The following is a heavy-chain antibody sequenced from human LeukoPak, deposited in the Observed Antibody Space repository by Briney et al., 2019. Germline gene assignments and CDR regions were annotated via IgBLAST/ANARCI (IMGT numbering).Heavy chain of an antibody. CDR1: GGSISSRSYY. CDR2: IYYSGNA. CDR3: ARDNRYYFDY. Sequence: PSETLSLTCTVSGGSISSRSYYWAWLRQPPGQGLEWIGSIYYSGNAYYNPSPKSRVTISVDTSKNQFSLKLSSVTAADTAVYYCARDNRYYFDYWGQGTLVTVSS. V-gene: IGHV4-39*07. J-gene: IGHJ4*02.